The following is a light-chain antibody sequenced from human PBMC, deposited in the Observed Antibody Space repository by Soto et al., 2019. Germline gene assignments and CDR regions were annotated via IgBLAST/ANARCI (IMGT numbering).Light chain of an antibody. CDR1: QSIISY. CDR3: QQSYSTPIT. Sequence: DIQMTQSPSSLSASGGDRVTITCRASQSIISYLNWYQQKPGKAPKLLIYAASSLQSGVPSRFSGSGSGTDFTLTISSLQPEDFATYYCQQSYSTPITFGQGRRLEI. CDR2: AAS. J-gene: IGKJ5*01. V-gene: IGKV1-39*01.